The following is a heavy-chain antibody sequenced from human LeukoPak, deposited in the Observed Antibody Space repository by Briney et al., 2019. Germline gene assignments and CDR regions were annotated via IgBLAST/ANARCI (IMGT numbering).Heavy chain of an antibody. J-gene: IGHJ6*02. CDR3: ARWVEETSGMFYYAMDV. V-gene: IGHV1-69*04. D-gene: IGHD3-10*02. CDR1: GGTFSSYA. Sequence: AASVKVSCKASGGTFSSYAISWVRQAPGQGLEWMGRIIPILGIANYAQKFQGRVTITADKSTSTAYMELRSLRSDDTAVYYCARWVEETSGMFYYAMDVWGQGTTVTVSS. CDR2: IIPILGIA.